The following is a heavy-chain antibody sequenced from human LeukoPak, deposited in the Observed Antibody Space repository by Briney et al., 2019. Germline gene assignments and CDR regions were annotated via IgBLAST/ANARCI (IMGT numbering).Heavy chain of an antibody. CDR3: ARGCGGDCGDAFDI. D-gene: IGHD2-21*02. Sequence: SVKVSCKASGGTFTSYAISWVRQAPGQGLEWMGGIIPIFGTANYAQKFQGRDTITEDESTSTAHMELRSLRPEDTAVYYCARGCGGDCGDAFDIRGQGTLGTVS. V-gene: IGHV1-69*13. CDR2: IIPIFGTA. J-gene: IGHJ3*02. CDR1: GGTFTSYA.